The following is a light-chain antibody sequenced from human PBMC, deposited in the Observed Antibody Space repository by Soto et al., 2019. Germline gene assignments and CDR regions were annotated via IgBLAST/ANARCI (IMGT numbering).Light chain of an antibody. V-gene: IGKV1-39*01. CDR1: QNIENY. CDR2: VAS. CDR3: QQSYSLPYT. Sequence: DIQMTQSPSSLSASLGDTVTISCRASQNIENYLHWYQQKAGKAPEVLLYVASVLKDGVSSRFSGSGYGTDFTLTITNLQPEDFAMYHCQQSYSLPYTFGQGTKVDIK. J-gene: IGKJ2*01.